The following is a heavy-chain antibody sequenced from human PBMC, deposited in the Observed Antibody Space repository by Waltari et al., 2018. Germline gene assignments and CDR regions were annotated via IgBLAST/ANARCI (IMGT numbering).Heavy chain of an antibody. J-gene: IGHJ3*02. D-gene: IGHD3-16*01. CDR1: GYTFTSYD. CDR2: MNPNSGNT. Sequence: QVQLVQSGAEVKKPGASVKVSCKASGYTFTSYDINWVRQATGQGLEWMGWMNPNSGNTGYAQKFQGRVTITRNTSISTTYMELSRLRSDDTAVYYCAREPRGRVGDAFDIWGQGTMVTVSS. V-gene: IGHV1-8*03. CDR3: AREPRGRVGDAFDI.